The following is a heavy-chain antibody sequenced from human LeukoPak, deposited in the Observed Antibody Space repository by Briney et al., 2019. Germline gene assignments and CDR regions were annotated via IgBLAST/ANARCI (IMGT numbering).Heavy chain of an antibody. J-gene: IGHJ6*02. CDR3: ARGDGSSWYLSGMDV. CDR1: GFTFSSYD. D-gene: IGHD6-13*01. CDR2: IGTSGDT. Sequence: PGGSLRLSCAASGFTFSSYDMHWVRQDIGKGLEWVSAIGTSGDTYYSGSVKGRFTISRENAKNSLYLQMTSLRAGDTAVYYCARGDGSSWYLSGMDVWGQGTTVTVSS. V-gene: IGHV3-13*01.